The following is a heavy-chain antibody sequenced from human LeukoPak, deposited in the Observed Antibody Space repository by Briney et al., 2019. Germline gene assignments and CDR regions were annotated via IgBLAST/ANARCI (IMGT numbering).Heavy chain of an antibody. CDR1: GGSMSSGIYS. Sequence: SETLSLTCAVSGGSMSSGIYSWNWIRQPPGKGLEWIGYIYHSGSTYYNPSLKSRVTISVDRSKNQFSLKLSSVTAADTAVYYCARSVNPFYYFDYWGQGTLVTVSS. J-gene: IGHJ4*02. CDR3: ARSVNPFYYFDY. CDR2: IYHSGST. V-gene: IGHV4-30-2*01. D-gene: IGHD1-14*01.